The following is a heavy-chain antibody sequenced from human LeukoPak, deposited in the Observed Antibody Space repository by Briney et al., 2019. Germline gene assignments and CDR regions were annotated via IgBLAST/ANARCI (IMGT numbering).Heavy chain of an antibody. CDR1: GFTFSSYA. V-gene: IGHV3-23*01. CDR2: INSAGGT. J-gene: IGHJ4*02. CDR3: AKDQNTVAMAPFDY. Sequence: PGGSLRLSCAASGFTFSSYAMSWVRQAPGKGLEWVSAINSAGGTYYGDSVRGRFTISRDNSKNVLHLQMNSLRAEDTALYYCAKDQNTVAMAPFDYWGLGTLVTVSS. D-gene: IGHD4-17*01.